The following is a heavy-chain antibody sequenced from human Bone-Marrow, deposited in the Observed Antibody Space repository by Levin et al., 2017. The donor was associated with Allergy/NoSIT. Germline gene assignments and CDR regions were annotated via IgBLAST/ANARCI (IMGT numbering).Heavy chain of an antibody. D-gene: IGHD6-19*01. CDR3: AKEGLAVAGYYFDS. V-gene: IGHV3-23*01. CDR1: GFTFGSYA. J-gene: IGHJ4*02. Sequence: ETLSLTCAASGFTFGSYAMSWVRQAPGKGLEWVSSISGSGTITHYAESVKGRFTISRDISKNMLHLQMNSLRAEDTAIYFCAKEGLAVAGYYFDSWGQGTLVTVSS. CDR2: ISGSGTIT.